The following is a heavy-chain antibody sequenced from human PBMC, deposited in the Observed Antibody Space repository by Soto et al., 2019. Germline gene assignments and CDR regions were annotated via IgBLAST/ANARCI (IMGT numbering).Heavy chain of an antibody. CDR3: AKDRYGSGSYYNHYYYYGMDV. D-gene: IGHD3-10*01. Sequence: GGSLRLSCAASGFTFSSYGMHWVRQAPGKGLEWVAVISYDGSNKYYADSVKGRFTISRDNSKNTLYLQMNSLRAEDTAVYYCAKDRYGSGSYYNHYYYYGMDVWGQGTTVTVSS. V-gene: IGHV3-30*18. J-gene: IGHJ6*02. CDR1: GFTFSSYG. CDR2: ISYDGSNK.